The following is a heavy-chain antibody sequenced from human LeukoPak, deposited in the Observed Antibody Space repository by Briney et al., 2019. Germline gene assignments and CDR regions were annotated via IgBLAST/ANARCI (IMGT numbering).Heavy chain of an antibody. Sequence: SETLSLTCAVYGGSFNGYYWSWIRQPPGKGLEWIGEINHSGSTNYNPSLKSRVTISVDTSKNQFSLKLSSVTAADTAVYYCARGPEDRYCSSTSCPDFDYWGQGTLVTVSS. CDR3: ARGPEDRYCSSTSCPDFDY. CDR1: GGSFNGYY. J-gene: IGHJ4*02. V-gene: IGHV4-34*01. D-gene: IGHD2-2*01. CDR2: INHSGST.